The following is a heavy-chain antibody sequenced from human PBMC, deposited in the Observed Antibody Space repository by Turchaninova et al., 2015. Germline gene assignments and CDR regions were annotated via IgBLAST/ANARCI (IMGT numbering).Heavy chain of an antibody. V-gene: IGHV4-34*01. CDR2: INHRGST. D-gene: IGHD1-26*01. CDR1: GGSFRGYS. Sequence: QVQLQQWGAGLLKPSETLSLTCAVYGGSFRGYSGSCIRQPPGKGLEWIGEINHRGSTTYNPSLKRQVTISVDTSKNKFSLKLSAVAAADTAVYYCARGYSGGSHFDYWGQGTLVTVSS. CDR3: ARGYSGGSHFDY. J-gene: IGHJ4*02.